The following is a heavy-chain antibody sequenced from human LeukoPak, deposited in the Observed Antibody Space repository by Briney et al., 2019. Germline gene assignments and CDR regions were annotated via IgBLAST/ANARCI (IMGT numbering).Heavy chain of an antibody. D-gene: IGHD1-1*01. CDR1: GFTFSSYA. CDR3: ARDTPSWNGAFDI. CDR2: ISYDGSNK. J-gene: IGHJ3*02. Sequence: PGRSLRLSCAASGFTFSSYAMHWVRQAPGKGLEWVAVISYDGSNKYYADSVKGRFTISRDNSKNTLYLQMNSLRAEDTAVYYCARDTPSWNGAFDIWGQGTMVTVSS. V-gene: IGHV3-30-3*01.